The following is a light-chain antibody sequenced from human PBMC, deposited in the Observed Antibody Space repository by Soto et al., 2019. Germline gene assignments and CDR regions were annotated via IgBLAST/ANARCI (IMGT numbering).Light chain of an antibody. V-gene: IGLV2-14*01. CDR3: SSSTRSSTLV. J-gene: IGLJ1*01. CDR1: SSDVGYYNY. CDR2: DVS. Sequence: QSVLTQAASVSGSPGQSITISCTGTSSDVGYYNYVSWYQQHPGRAPKLLIYDVSNRPSGVSNRFSGSKSGNTASLTISGLQAEDEADYYCSSSTRSSTLVFGTGTKVTVL.